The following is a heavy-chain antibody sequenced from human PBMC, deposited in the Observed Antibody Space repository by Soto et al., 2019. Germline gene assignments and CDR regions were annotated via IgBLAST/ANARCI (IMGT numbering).Heavy chain of an antibody. J-gene: IGHJ4*02. D-gene: IGHD4-17*01. CDR2: IYYSGST. CDR1: GGSISSYY. Sequence: SETLSLTCTVSGGSISSYYWSWIRQPPGKGLEWIGYIYYSGSTNYNPSLKSRVTISVDTSKNQFSLKLSSVTAADTAVYYCARHDYGVERFDYWGQGTLVTVSS. CDR3: ARHDYGVERFDY. V-gene: IGHV4-59*08.